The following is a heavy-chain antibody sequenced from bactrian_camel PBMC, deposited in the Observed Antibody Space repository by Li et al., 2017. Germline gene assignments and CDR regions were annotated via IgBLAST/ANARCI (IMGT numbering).Heavy chain of an antibody. V-gene: IGHV3S6*01. D-gene: IGHD4*01. Sequence: HVQLVESGGGSVQAGGSLRVSCVSSGFTCSRYCMAWFRQAPGKEREGLAAIDSVGRVRYRDSVKGRFTVSRGNARNMVYLHMTSLKPEDTGVYYCVRDYKSGDYRDDFGYWGQGTQVTVS. J-gene: IGHJ6*01. CDR3: VRDYKSGDYRDDFGY. CDR1: GFTCSRYC. CDR2: IDSVGRV.